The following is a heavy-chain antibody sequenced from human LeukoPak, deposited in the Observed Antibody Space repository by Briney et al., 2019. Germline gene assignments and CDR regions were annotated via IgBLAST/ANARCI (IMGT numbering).Heavy chain of an antibody. CDR2: IYTSGST. CDR1: GGSISSRSYY. J-gene: IGHJ4*02. V-gene: IGHV4-61*02. D-gene: IGHD6-13*01. CDR3: ASHQSGGSSDDY. Sequence: SETLSLTCTVSGGSISSRSYYWSWIRQPAGKGLEWIGRIYTSGSTNYNPSLKSRVTISVDTSKNQFSPKLSSVTAADTAVYYCASHQSGGSSDDYWGQGTLVTVSS.